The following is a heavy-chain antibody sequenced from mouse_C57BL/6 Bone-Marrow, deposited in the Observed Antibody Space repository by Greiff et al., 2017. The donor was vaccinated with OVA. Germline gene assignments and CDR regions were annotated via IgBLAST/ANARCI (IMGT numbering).Heavy chain of an antibody. J-gene: IGHJ3*01. D-gene: IGHD2-4*01. CDR2: IHPSDSDT. CDR3: AIAGIFYDYDGLCLVFAY. CDR1: GYTFTSYW. V-gene: IGHV1-74*01. Sequence: QVQLQQPGAELVKPGASVKVSCKASGYTFTSYWMHWVKQRPGQGLEWIGRIHPSDSDTNYNQKFKGKATLTVDKSSSTAYMQLSSLTSADSAVYYCAIAGIFYDYDGLCLVFAYWGQGTLVTVSA.